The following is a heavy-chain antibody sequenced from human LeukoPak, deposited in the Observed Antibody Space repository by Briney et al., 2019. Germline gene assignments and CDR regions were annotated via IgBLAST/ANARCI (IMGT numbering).Heavy chain of an antibody. D-gene: IGHD5-12*01. CDR1: GYTFTGYY. CDR2: ISAYNGNT. V-gene: IGHV1-18*04. CDR3: ATEVLYGGYYGGD. Sequence: ASVKVSCKASGYTFTGYYMHWVRQAPGQGLEWMGWISAYNGNTNYAQKLQGRVTMTTDTSTSTAYMELRSLRSDDTAVYYCATEVLYGGYYGGDWGQGTLVTVSS. J-gene: IGHJ4*02.